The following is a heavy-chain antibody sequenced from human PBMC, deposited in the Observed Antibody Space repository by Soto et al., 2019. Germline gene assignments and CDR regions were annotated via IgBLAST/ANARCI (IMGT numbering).Heavy chain of an antibody. CDR1: GFTFSDAW. V-gene: IGHV3-15*07. CDR3: TTDGYVGGVVVAFHF. D-gene: IGHD3-16*01. CDR2: IKSKAGGGAI. J-gene: IGHJ3*01. Sequence: EVQLVESGGGLVKPGGSLRLSCAASGFTFSDAWMNWVRQAPGKGLEWVGRIKSKAGGGAIDYAAPVKGRLTISREDSKDPLYLPLNSLKPEVAAGYYFTTDGYVGGVVVAFHFWGQGTMITVSS.